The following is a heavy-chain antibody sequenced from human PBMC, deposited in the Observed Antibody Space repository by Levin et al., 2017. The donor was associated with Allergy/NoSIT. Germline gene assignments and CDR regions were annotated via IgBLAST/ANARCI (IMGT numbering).Heavy chain of an antibody. V-gene: IGHV4-34*01. D-gene: IGHD3-3*01. J-gene: IGHJ4*02. CDR3: ARGRRFPTWSGDPYFDY. Sequence: PGGSLRLSCAVYGGSFSGYYWSWIRQPPGKGLEWIGKINHSGSTNYNPSLKSRVTISVDTSKNQFSLKLSSVTAADTAVYYCARGRRFPTWSGDPYFDYWGQGTLVTVSS. CDR1: GGSFSGYY. CDR2: INHSGST.